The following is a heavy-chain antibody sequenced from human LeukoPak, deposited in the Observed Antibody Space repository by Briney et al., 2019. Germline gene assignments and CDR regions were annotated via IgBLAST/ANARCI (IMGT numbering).Heavy chain of an antibody. V-gene: IGHV1-69*02. D-gene: IGHD1-26*01. CDR2: IIPILGIT. J-gene: IGHJ4*02. CDR1: GGTFSSYS. Sequence: SVKVSCKASGGTFSSYSMSWVRQAPGHGLEWMGRIIPILGITYYAQKFQGRVTITADKSTGTAYMELSGLRSEDTAIYYCATRSEWEMGHYFDHWGQGTLVTVSS. CDR3: ATRSEWEMGHYFDH.